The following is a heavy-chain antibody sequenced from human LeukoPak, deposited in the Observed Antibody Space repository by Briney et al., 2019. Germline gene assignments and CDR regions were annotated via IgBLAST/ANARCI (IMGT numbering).Heavy chain of an antibody. CDR1: GFTFSSYS. D-gene: IGHD3-22*01. CDR2: ISSSSSTI. CDR3: ARSRPATYYYDSSGHNWFDP. J-gene: IGHJ5*02. V-gene: IGHV3-48*04. Sequence: PGGSLRLSCAASGFTFSSYSMNWVRQAPGKGLEWVSYISSSSSTIYYADSVKGRFTISRDNAKNSLYLQMNSLRAEDTAVYYCARSRPATYYYDSSGHNWFDPWGQGTLVTVSS.